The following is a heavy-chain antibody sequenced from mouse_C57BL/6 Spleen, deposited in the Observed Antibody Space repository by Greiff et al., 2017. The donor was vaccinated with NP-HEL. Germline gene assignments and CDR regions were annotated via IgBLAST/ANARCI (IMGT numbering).Heavy chain of an antibody. Sequence: LVESGAELVRPGASVTLSCKASGYTFTGYEMHWVKQTPVHGLEWIGAIDPETGGTAYNQKFKGKAILTADKSSSTAYMELRSLTSEDSAVYYCTRWYYWGQGTTLTVSS. CDR3: TRWYY. CDR1: GYTFTGYE. V-gene: IGHV1-15*01. J-gene: IGHJ2*01. CDR2: IDPETGGT.